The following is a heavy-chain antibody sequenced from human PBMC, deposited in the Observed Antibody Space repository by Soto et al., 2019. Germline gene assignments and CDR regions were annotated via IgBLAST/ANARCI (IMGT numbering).Heavy chain of an antibody. V-gene: IGHV3-64*01. Sequence: GGSLRLSCAASGFAFSNYAMHWVRQPPGKGLEYVSAISGNGASTYYASSVKGRFTISRDNSKNTLYLQMGSLRAEDMAVYYCASRYCSSTSCSYFHYWGHGTPVTSPQ. CDR2: ISGNGAST. CDR3: ASRYCSSTSCSYFHY. CDR1: GFAFSNYA. J-gene: IGHJ4*01. D-gene: IGHD2-2*01.